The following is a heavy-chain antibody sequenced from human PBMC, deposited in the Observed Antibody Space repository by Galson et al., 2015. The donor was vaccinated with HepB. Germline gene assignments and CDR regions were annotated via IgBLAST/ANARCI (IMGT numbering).Heavy chain of an antibody. Sequence: SLRLSCAASGFTFGDYAMSWLRQAPGKGLEWVGFIRSKAYGGTTEYAASVKGRFTISRDDSKSIAYLQMNSLKTEDTAVYYCTRDRDGDYDLYYFDYWGQGTLVTVSS. J-gene: IGHJ4*02. CDR2: IRSKAYGGTT. D-gene: IGHD4-17*01. CDR1: GFTFGDYA. CDR3: TRDRDGDYDLYYFDY. V-gene: IGHV3-49*03.